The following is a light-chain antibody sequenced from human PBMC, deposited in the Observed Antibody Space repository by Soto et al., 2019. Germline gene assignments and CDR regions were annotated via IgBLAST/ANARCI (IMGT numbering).Light chain of an antibody. Sequence: SALTQPHSVSGSPGQSVTISCTGTSSDVGGYSYVSWYQQHPGKAPELIIYDVTERPSGVPDRFPGSKSGNTASLTISGLQAEDEADYYCCSYTGSYSYVFGIGTKVTVL. CDR3: CSYTGSYSYV. CDR2: DVT. V-gene: IGLV2-11*01. CDR1: SSDVGGYSY. J-gene: IGLJ1*01.